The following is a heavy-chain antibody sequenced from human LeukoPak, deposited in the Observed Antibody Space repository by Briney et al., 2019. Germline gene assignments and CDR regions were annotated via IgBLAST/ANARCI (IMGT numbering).Heavy chain of an antibody. V-gene: IGHV1-2*02. CDR3: ARDRYNWNDVLGVSSHY. CDR1: GYTFTGYY. D-gene: IGHD1-20*01. CDR2: INPNSGGT. J-gene: IGHJ4*02. Sequence: ASVRVSCKASGYTFTGYYMHWVRQAPGQGLEWMGWINPNSGGTNYAQKFQGRVTMTRDTSISTAYMELSRLRSDDTAVYYCARDRYNWNDVLGVSSHYWGQGTLVTVSS.